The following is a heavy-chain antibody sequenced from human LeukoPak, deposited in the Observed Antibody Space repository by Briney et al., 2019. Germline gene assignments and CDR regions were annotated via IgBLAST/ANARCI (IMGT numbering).Heavy chain of an antibody. D-gene: IGHD4-4*01. CDR3: ARADYGNTPFDY. CDR1: GYTFTGYY. V-gene: IGHV1-2*02. J-gene: IGHJ4*02. Sequence: ASVKVSCKASGYTFTGYYMHWVRRAPGQGLEWMGWINPNSGGTNYAQKFQGRVTMTRDTSISTAYMELSRLRSDDTAVYYCARADYGNTPFDYWGQGTLVTVSS. CDR2: INPNSGGT.